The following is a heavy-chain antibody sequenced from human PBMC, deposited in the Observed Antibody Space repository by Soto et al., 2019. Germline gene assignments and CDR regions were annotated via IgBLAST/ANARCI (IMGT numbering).Heavy chain of an antibody. CDR1: GGTFSSYA. J-gene: IGHJ6*02. CDR3: ARQGSSGSYDYYYGMDV. V-gene: IGHV1-69*01. CDR2: IIPIFGTA. D-gene: IGHD1-26*01. Sequence: QVQLVQSGAEVKKPGSSVKVSCKASGGTFSSYAISWVRQAPGQGLEWMGGIIPIFGTANYAQKFQGRVTITADESTSTAYMELSSLRPEDTAVYYCARQGSSGSYDYYYGMDVWGQGTTVTVSS.